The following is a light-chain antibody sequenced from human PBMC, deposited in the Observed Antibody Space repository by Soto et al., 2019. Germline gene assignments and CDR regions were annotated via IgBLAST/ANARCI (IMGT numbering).Light chain of an antibody. Sequence: EIFLTQSPSSLSLSPVEIATLSCRASQSVSSYLAWYQQKPGQAPRLLIYDASNTATGIPARFSGSGSGTDFTLTISSLEPEDFAVYYCQQRSNWPTFGPGTKVDIK. V-gene: IGKV3-11*01. CDR3: QQRSNWPT. CDR2: DAS. J-gene: IGKJ3*01. CDR1: QSVSSY.